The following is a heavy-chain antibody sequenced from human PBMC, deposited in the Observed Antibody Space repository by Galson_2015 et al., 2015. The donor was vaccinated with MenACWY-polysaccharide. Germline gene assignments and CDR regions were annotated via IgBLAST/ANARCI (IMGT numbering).Heavy chain of an antibody. D-gene: IGHD6-19*01. CDR1: GFTFGSYA. CDR2: ISYDGSNN. J-gene: IGHJ6*02. CDR3: ARDPTTYSSGWYAHPAYYYYGMDV. Sequence: SLRLCCAASGFTFGSYAMHWVRQAAGKGLEWVAVISYDGSNNYCADSGKGRFTISRDNSKNTLYLQMNSLRAEDTAVYYCARDPTTYSSGWYAHPAYYYYGMDVWGQGTTVTVSS. V-gene: IGHV3-30-3*01.